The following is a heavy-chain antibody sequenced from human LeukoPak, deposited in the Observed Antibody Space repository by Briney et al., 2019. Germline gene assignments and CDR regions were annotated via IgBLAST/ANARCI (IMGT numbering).Heavy chain of an antibody. D-gene: IGHD6-13*01. J-gene: IGHJ4*02. V-gene: IGHV1-46*01. CDR1: GYTFTSYY. CDR3: ASSKYSSSWYRPGFDY. CDR2: INPSGGST. Sequence: ASVKVSCKASGYTFTSYYMHWVRQAPGQGLEWMGIINPSGGSTSCAQKFQGRVTMTRDTSTSTVYMELSSLRSEDTAVYYCASSKYSSSWYRPGFDYWGQGTLVTVSS.